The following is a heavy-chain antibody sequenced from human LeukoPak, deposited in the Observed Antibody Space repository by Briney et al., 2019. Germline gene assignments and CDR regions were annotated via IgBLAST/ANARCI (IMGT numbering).Heavy chain of an antibody. D-gene: IGHD1-7*01. V-gene: IGHV3-23*01. Sequence: GGSLRLSCVVSGFTLDTYAMTWVRQAPGRGLEWLSSISSLGTTYYADSVKGRFTISRDNSKNTLFLLLNTLRAEDTAIYYCAKAAGTLARGYAFDIWGHGTMVTVSS. CDR1: GFTLDTYA. CDR2: ISSLGTT. CDR3: AKAAGTLARGYAFDI. J-gene: IGHJ3*02.